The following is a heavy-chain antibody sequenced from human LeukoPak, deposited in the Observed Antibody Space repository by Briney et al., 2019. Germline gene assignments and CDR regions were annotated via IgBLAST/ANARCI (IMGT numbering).Heavy chain of an antibody. CDR3: ARTKEYSSSSGYYYYMDV. D-gene: IGHD6-6*01. CDR2: VIPIFGTA. Sequence: GAPVKVSCKASGGTFSSFAISWGGQAPGQRLGWMGGVIPIFGTANYAQKFQGRVTITTDESTSTAYMELSSLRSEDTAVYYCARTKEYSSSSGYYYYMDVWGKGTTVTVSS. V-gene: IGHV1-69*05. CDR1: GGTFSSFA. J-gene: IGHJ6*03.